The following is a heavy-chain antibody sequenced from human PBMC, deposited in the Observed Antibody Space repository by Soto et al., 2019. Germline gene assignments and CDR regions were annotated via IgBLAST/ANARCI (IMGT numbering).Heavy chain of an antibody. Sequence: VQLVESGGGLVQPGGSLRLSCAASGFTLSSSWMHWVRQAPGKGLVWVSRINSDGSTTSYADSVKGRFTISRDNAKNMLYLQMQSLRAEDTAVYYCARVDTSNWGYIYWGQGTLVTVSS. CDR2: INSDGSTT. J-gene: IGHJ4*02. D-gene: IGHD6-13*01. CDR3: ARVDTSNWGYIY. V-gene: IGHV3-74*01. CDR1: GFTLSSSW.